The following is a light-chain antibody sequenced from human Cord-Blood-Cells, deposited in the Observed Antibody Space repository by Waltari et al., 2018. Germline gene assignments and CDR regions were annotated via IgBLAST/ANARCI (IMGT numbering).Light chain of an antibody. J-gene: IGLJ1*01. Sequence: QSALTQPASVSGSPGKSITISCTGTSSDVGGYNYVPWYQQHPGKAPKLMIYDVSNRPSGVSNRFSGSKSGNTASLTISGLQAEDEADYYCSSYTSSSTLDVFGTGTKVTVL. CDR2: DVS. CDR1: SSDVGGYNY. CDR3: SSYTSSSTLDV. V-gene: IGLV2-14*01.